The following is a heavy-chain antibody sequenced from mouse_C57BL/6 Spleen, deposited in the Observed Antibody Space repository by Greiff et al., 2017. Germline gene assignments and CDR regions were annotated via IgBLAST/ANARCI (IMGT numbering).Heavy chain of an antibody. V-gene: IGHV1-53*01. CDR2: INPSNGGT. CDR3: ARWDPYDYGAY. D-gene: IGHD2-4*01. CDR1: GYTFTSYW. J-gene: IGHJ3*01. Sequence: VQLQQPGTELVKPGASGYTFTSYWMHWVKQRPGQGLEWIGNINPSNGGTNYNEKFKSKATLTVDKSSSTAYMQLSSLTSEDAAVYYCARWDPYDYGAYWGQGTLVTVSA.